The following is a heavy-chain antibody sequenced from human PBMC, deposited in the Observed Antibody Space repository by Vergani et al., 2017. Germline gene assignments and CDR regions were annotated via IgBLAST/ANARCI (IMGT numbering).Heavy chain of an antibody. Sequence: VLLQEPGPGLVRPSETLSLTCTVSGGSISSSYWSWIRQPPGKGLEWIGFIFHSGSTNYKPSLKSRVTISIDTSKNQFSLKLSSVTAADTAVYYCVRGGGRNYPIFDYWGQGSLVTVSS. CDR3: VRGGGRNYPIFDY. CDR1: GGSISSSY. V-gene: IGHV4-59*01. CDR2: IFHSGST. J-gene: IGHJ4*02. D-gene: IGHD1-7*01.